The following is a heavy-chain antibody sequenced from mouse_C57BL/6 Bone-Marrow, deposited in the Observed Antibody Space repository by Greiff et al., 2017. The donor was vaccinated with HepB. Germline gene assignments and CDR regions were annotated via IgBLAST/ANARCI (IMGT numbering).Heavy chain of an antibody. J-gene: IGHJ2*01. CDR1: GYTFTDYY. Sequence: VQLKESGAELVRPGASVKLSCKASGYTFTDYYINWVKQRPGQGLEWIARIYPGSGNTYYNEKFKGKATLTAEKSSSTAYMQLSSLTSEDSAVYFCARGPGTLFDYWGQGTTLTVSS. V-gene: IGHV1-76*01. CDR2: IYPGSGNT. CDR3: ARGPGTLFDY. D-gene: IGHD4-1*01.